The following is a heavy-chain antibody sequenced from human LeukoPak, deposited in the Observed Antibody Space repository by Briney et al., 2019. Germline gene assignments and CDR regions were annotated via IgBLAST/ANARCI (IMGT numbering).Heavy chain of an antibody. CDR2: IIPSGHTT. CDR3: AKDDRWLQFCC. V-gene: IGHV3-23*01. D-gene: IGHD5-24*01. Sequence: GGSLRLSCAASGFTFSSHGMNWVRQAPGKGLEWVSGIIPSGHTTYYADSVRGRFTISRDNSRNTLYLQMNSLRAEDTAVYYCAKDDRWLQFCCWGQGTLVTVSS. J-gene: IGHJ4*02. CDR1: GFTFSSHG.